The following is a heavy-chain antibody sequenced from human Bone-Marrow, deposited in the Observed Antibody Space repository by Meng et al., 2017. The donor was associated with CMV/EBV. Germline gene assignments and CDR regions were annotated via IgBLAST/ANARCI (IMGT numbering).Heavy chain of an antibody. J-gene: IGHJ4*02. V-gene: IGHV3-23*03. Sequence: GESLKISCAASGFTFSSYAMSWVRQAPGKGLEWVSVIYSGGSSTYYADSVKGRFTISRDNSKNTLYLQMNSLRVHDTAVYYCAREGCTSTTCYPLSDIYLWGQGTLVTVSS. CDR2: IYSGGSST. CDR1: GFTFSSYA. CDR3: AREGCTSTTCYPLSDIYL. D-gene: IGHD2-2*01.